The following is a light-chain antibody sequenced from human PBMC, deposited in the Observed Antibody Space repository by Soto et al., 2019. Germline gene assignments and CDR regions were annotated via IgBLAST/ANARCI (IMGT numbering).Light chain of an antibody. CDR3: PRTYSTPLT. CDR1: QSISSY. V-gene: IGKV1-39*01. J-gene: IGKJ1*01. Sequence: DIQMTQSPSSLSASVGDRVTITCRASQSISSYLNWYQQKPGKAPKLLIYAASSLQSGVPSRFSGSGSGTDFTLTISSLQPDYFTTYYRPRTYSTPLTFGLGTK. CDR2: AAS.